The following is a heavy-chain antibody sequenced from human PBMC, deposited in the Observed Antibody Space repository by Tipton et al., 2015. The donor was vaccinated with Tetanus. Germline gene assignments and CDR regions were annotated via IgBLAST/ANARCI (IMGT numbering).Heavy chain of an antibody. D-gene: IGHD6-6*01. CDR2: IYYSGST. J-gene: IGHJ5*02. Sequence: TLSLTCTVSGGSISGSPYFWNWIRQRPGKGPEWIGYIYYSGSTYYNPSFKSRVSMSVDTSKNQFSLNLTSVTAADTAVYYCARDQGGGRVVRLNWFDPWGQGTLVAVSS. CDR1: GGSISGSPYF. V-gene: IGHV4-31*03. CDR3: ARDQGGGRVVRLNWFDP.